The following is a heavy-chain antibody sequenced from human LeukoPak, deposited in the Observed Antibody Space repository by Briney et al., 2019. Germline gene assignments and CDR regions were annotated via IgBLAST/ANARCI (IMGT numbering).Heavy chain of an antibody. D-gene: IGHD1-1*01. J-gene: IGHJ6*03. Sequence: GGSLRLSCAASGFTFDDYAMHWVRQAPGKGLEWVSLISWDGGSTYYADSVKGRFTISRDNSKNSLYLQMNSLRAEDTALYYCAKDTTQYTHFYYMDVWGKGTTVTVSS. CDR1: GFTFDDYA. CDR2: ISWDGGST. V-gene: IGHV3-43D*03. CDR3: AKDTTQYTHFYYMDV.